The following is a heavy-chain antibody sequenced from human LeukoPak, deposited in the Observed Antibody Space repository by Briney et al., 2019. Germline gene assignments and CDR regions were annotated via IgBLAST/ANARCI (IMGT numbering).Heavy chain of an antibody. J-gene: IGHJ4*02. Sequence: ASVTVSCKASVGTLSSYVISWVRPAPAQGLEWMGGIFPIFGTAHYALKFQGRVPTTTDESTSTAYIELSSLRSEDTAVYYCARGGYYGSGSYLPTVGSFDYWGQGTLVTVSS. CDR2: IFPIFGTA. CDR1: VGTLSSYV. CDR3: ARGGYYGSGSYLPTVGSFDY. D-gene: IGHD3-10*01. V-gene: IGHV1-69*05.